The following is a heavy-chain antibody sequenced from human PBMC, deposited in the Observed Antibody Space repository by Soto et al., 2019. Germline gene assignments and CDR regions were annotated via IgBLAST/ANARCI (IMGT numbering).Heavy chain of an antibody. CDR1: GYTFTSYG. V-gene: IGHV1-18*01. Sequence: ASVKVSCKASGYTFTSYGISWVRQAPGQGLEWMGWISAYNGNTNYAQKLQGRVTMTTDTSTSTAYMELRSLRSDDTAVYYCARDISPKGTKGEPDAFDIWGQGTMVTVSS. D-gene: IGHD1-7*01. CDR3: ARDISPKGTKGEPDAFDI. CDR2: ISAYNGNT. J-gene: IGHJ3*02.